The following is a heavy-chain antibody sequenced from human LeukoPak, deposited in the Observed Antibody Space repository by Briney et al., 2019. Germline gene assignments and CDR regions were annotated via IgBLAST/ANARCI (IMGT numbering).Heavy chain of an antibody. V-gene: IGHV1-2*02. CDR2: IYPNSGGT. D-gene: IGHD2-21*02. CDR1: GYTFTGYY. Sequence: ASVKVSCKTSGYTFTGYYMHWVRQAPGQGLEWMGWIYPNSGGTKYAQKFQGRVTMTRDTSISTAYMELSRLRSEDTAVYYCARAYMTATRHFDSWGQGTLVTVSS. CDR3: ARAYMTATRHFDS. J-gene: IGHJ4*02.